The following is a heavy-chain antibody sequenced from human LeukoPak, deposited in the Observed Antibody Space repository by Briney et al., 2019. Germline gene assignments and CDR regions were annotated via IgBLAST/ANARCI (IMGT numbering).Heavy chain of an antibody. J-gene: IGHJ4*02. CDR1: GYRFSNYG. CDR2: ISAYNGDT. CDR3: ARVGSPDSENSGWKLFFDY. D-gene: IGHD6-19*01. V-gene: IGHV1-18*01. Sequence: ASVKVSCKASGYRFSNYGITWVRQAPGQGLECMGWISAYNGDTYYAQNFQGRLTMTTDTSTNTAYMELRSLRSDDTAVYYCARVGSPDSENSGWKLFFDYWGQGTLVTVSS.